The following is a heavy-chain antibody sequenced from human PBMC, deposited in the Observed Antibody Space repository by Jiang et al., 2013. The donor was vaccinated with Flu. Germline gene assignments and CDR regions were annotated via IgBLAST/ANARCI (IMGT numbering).Heavy chain of an antibody. D-gene: IGHD6-19*01. Sequence: ASGFTLSSYGMHWVRQAPGKGLEWVAVIWYDGSNKYYADSVKGRFTISRDNSKNTLYLQMNSLRAEDTAVYYCARGSDSSGWVQYLNYYYYGMDVWGQGTTVTVSS. V-gene: IGHV3-33*01. CDR3: ARGSDSSGWVQYLNYYYYGMDV. CDR1: GFTLSSYG. CDR2: IWYDGSNK. J-gene: IGHJ6*02.